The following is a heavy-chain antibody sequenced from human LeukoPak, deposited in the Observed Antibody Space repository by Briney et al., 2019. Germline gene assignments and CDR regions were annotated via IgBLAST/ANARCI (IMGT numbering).Heavy chain of an antibody. CDR2: ISGSGGST. J-gene: IGHJ5*02. Sequence: GGSLRLSCAASGFTFSSYAMSWVRQAPGKGLEWVSAISGSGGSTYYADSVKGRFTVSRDNSKNTLYLQMNSLRAEDTAVYYCAKDAFSSSWYSWFDPWGQGTLVTVSS. CDR3: AKDAFSSSWYSWFDP. V-gene: IGHV3-23*01. D-gene: IGHD6-13*01. CDR1: GFTFSSYA.